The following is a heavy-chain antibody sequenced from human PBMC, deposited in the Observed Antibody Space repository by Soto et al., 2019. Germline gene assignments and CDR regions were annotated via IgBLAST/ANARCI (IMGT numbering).Heavy chain of an antibody. J-gene: IGHJ4*02. CDR3: ARNREGYYFDY. CDR2: IIPIFDLV. V-gene: IGHV1-69*12. CDR1: GGTFSSNG. Sequence: QVQLVQSGAEAKEPGSSVKVSCKTSGGTFSSNGLSWVRQAPGQGPEWVGGIIPIFDLVTYAQKFQGRVTITADESTSTAYMDLSSLRSEDTAVYYCARNREGYYFDYWGQGTLVTVSS.